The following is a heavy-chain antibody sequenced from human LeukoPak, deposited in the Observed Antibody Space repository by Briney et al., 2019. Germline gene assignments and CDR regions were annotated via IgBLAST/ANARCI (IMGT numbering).Heavy chain of an antibody. CDR1: GFTFSSYA. CDR2: ISYDGSNK. J-gene: IGHJ6*03. CDR3: ARDHYDFWSGYSRKNYYYYMDV. V-gene: IGHV3-30*04. D-gene: IGHD3-3*01. Sequence: PGGSLRLSCAASGFTFSSYAMHWVRQAPGKGLEWVAVISYDGSNKYYADSVKGRFTISRDNSKSTLYLQMNSLRAEDTAVYYCARDHYDFWSGYSRKNYYYYMDVWGKGTTVTVSS.